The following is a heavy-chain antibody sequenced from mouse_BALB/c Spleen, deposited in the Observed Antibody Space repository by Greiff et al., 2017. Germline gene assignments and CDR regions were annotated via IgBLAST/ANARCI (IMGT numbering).Heavy chain of an antibody. V-gene: IGHV5-17*02. D-gene: IGHD3-1*01. CDR1: GFTFSSFG. J-gene: IGHJ3*01. Sequence: EVQLQESGGGLVQPGGSRKLSCAASGFTFSSFGMHWVRQAPEKGLEWVAYISSGSSTIYYADTVKGRFTISRDNPKNTLFLQMTSLRSEDTAMYYCASEIPSCAYWGQGTLVTVSA. CDR3: ASEIPSCAY. CDR2: ISSGSSTI.